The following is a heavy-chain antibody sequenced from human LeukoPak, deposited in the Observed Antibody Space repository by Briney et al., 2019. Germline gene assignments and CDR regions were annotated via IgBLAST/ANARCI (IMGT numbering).Heavy chain of an antibody. CDR2: IYYSGST. D-gene: IGHD6-19*01. CDR3: ARSYSSGWYVSRWYFDL. Sequence: SETLSLTCTVSGGSISSSSYYWGWIRQPPGKGLEWIGIIYYSGSTYYNPSLKSRVTISVDTSKNQFSLKLSSVTAADTAVYYCARSYSSGWYVSRWYFDLWGRGTLVTVSS. V-gene: IGHV4-39*07. CDR1: GGSISSSSYY. J-gene: IGHJ2*01.